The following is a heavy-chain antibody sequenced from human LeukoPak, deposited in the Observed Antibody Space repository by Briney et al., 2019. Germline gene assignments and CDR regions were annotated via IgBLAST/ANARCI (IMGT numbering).Heavy chain of an antibody. CDR1: GFTFSSYS. V-gene: IGHV3-21*04. Sequence: PGGSLRLSCAASGFTFSSYSMNWVRQAPGKGLEWVSSISSSSSYIYYADSVKGRFTISRDNAKNSLYLQMNSLRAEDTAVYYCARARGVLAAAGFHYWGQGTLVTVSS. J-gene: IGHJ4*02. CDR2: ISSSSSYI. CDR3: ARARGVLAAAGFHY. D-gene: IGHD6-13*01.